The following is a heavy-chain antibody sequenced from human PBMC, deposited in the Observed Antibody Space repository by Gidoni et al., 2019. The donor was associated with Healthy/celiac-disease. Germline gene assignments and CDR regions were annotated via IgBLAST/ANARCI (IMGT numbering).Heavy chain of an antibody. D-gene: IGHD3-10*01. V-gene: IGHV3-73*01. CDR1: GFTFSGSA. Sequence: EVQLVESGGGLVQPGGSLKLSCAASGFTFSGSAMHWVRQASGKGLEWVGRIRSKANSYATAYAASVKGRFTISRDDSKNTAYLQMNSLKTEDTAVYYCTSRAYYYGSGSYNPRLDFDYWGQGTLVTVSS. CDR3: TSRAYYYGSGSYNPRLDFDY. CDR2: IRSKANSYAT. J-gene: IGHJ4*02.